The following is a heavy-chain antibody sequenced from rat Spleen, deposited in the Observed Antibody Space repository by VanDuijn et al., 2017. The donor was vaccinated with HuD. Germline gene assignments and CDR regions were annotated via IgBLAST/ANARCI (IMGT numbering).Heavy chain of an antibody. J-gene: IGHJ1*01. D-gene: IGHD1-12*01. Sequence: EVQLVESDGGLVQPGRSLKLSCAASGFTFSDFYMAWVRQAPTKGLEWVATISYDGSKTYYQDSVKGRFTISRDNARSTLNLHMDSLRSEDTAIYYCTRRSYLSDWYFDFWGPGTMVTVSS. CDR1: GFTFSDFY. CDR2: ISYDGSKT. CDR3: TRRSYLSDWYFDF. V-gene: IGHV5-29*01.